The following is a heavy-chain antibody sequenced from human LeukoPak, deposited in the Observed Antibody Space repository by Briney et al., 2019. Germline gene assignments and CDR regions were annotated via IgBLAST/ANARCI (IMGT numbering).Heavy chain of an antibody. CDR2: ITNSGENT. CDR1: GFSFPYG. D-gene: IGHD1-26*01. V-gene: IGHV3-23*01. Sequence: GGSLRLSCEASGFSFPYGMSWVRQAPGKGLEWVSGITNSGENTYYADSVKGRFTISRDNSKNTLFLEMNSLRVEDTAVYYCAKDEIVGAIRWGQGTLVIVSS. CDR3: AKDEIVGAIR. J-gene: IGHJ4*02.